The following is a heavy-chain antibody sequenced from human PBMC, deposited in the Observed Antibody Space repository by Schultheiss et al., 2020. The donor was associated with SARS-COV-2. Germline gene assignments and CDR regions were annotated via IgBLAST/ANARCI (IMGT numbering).Heavy chain of an antibody. J-gene: IGHJ6*02. D-gene: IGHD6-13*01. CDR1: GGSFSGYY. CDR3: AREYSRSHYYYYYGMDV. Sequence: SQTLSLTCAVYGGSFSGYYWSWIRQPPGKGLEWIGYIYYSGSTNYNPSLKSRVTISVDTSKNQFSLKLSSVTAADTAVYYCAREYSRSHYYYYYGMDVWGQGTTVTVSS. V-gene: IGHV4-59*01. CDR2: IYYSGST.